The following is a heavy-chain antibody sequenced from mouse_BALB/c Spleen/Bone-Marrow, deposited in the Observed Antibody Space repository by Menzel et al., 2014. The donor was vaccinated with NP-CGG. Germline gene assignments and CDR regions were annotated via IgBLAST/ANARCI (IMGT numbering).Heavy chain of an antibody. D-gene: IGHD1-2*01. V-gene: IGHV1S126*01. Sequence: VQLVESGPQVVRPGASVKISCKASGYSFTSYWMHWVKQRPGQGLEWIGMIDPSDSETRLNQKFKDKATLTVDKSSSTAYMQLSSPTSEDSAVYYCARVGLRLPYYFDYWGQGTTLTASS. J-gene: IGHJ2*01. CDR2: IDPSDSET. CDR1: GYSFTSYW. CDR3: ARVGLRLPYYFDY.